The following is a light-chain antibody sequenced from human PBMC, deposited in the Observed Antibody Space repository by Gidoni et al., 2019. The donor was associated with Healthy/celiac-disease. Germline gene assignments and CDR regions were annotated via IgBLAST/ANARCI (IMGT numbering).Light chain of an antibody. V-gene: IGKV2-28*01. J-gene: IGKJ1*01. CDR2: LGS. CDR3: MQAQQTRWT. CDR1: QSLLHSNGYNY. Sequence: DIVMTQSPLSLPVTPGEPASISCRSSQSLLHSNGYNYLDWYLQKPGQSPQLLIYLGSNRASGVPDRFSGSGSGTDFTLNISRVEAEDVGVYYCMQAQQTRWTFXXXTKVEIK.